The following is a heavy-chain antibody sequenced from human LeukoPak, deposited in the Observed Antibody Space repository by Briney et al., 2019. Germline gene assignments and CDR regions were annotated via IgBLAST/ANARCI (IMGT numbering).Heavy chain of an antibody. Sequence: PSETLSLTCTVSGGSIISYYWSWIRQPPGKGLEWIGYIYYSGSTSYNPSIKSRVTISVDTSKNQFSLKLSSVTAADTAVYYCARRGGGRVGSGSYWYFDYWGQGTLVTVSS. J-gene: IGHJ4*02. V-gene: IGHV4-59*08. CDR3: ARRGGGRVGSGSYWYFDY. D-gene: IGHD3-10*01. CDR1: GGSIISYY. CDR2: IYYSGST.